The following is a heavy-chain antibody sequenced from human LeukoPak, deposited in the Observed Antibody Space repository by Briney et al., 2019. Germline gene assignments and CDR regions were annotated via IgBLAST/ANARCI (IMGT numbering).Heavy chain of an antibody. J-gene: IGHJ6*03. V-gene: IGHV3-30*18. CDR3: AKDREKLFRGPWRHYYYYMDV. CDR1: GFTFSSYG. CDR2: ISYEGSKK. D-gene: IGHD3-10*02. Sequence: GGSLRVSCAASGFTFSSYGRHWVRQAPGKRLGWVGVISYEGSKKNYADSVKSRFTISRDNSKNTLYLQMNSLRSADTAVYYRAKDREKLFRGPWRHYYYYMDVWGKGTTVTISS.